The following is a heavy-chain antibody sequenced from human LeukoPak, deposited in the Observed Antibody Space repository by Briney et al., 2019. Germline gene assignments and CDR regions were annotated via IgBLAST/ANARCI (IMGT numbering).Heavy chain of an antibody. CDR2: ISGSGGST. D-gene: IGHD6-19*01. V-gene: IGHV3-23*01. CDR1: GFTFSSYA. CDR3: AKGQSAYSSGWYAPGYYYYYGMDV. Sequence: GGSLRLSCAASGFTFSSYAMSWVRQAPGKGLEWVSAISGSGGSTYYADSVKGRFTISRDNSKNTLYLQMNSLRAEDTAVYYCAKGQSAYSSGWYAPGYYYYYGMDVWGQGSTVTVSS. J-gene: IGHJ6*02.